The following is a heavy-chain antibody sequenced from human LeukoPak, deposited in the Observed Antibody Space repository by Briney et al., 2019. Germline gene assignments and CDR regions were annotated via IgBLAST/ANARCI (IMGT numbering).Heavy chain of an antibody. V-gene: IGHV4-34*01. D-gene: IGHD5-12*01. J-gene: IGHJ5*02. CDR1: GGSFSGYY. CDR3: AKVVATIRSKWFDP. CDR2: INHSGST. Sequence: KPSETLSLTCAVYGGSFSGYYWSWIRQPPGKGLEWIGEINHSGSTNYNPSLKSRVTISVDTSKNQFSLKLSSVTAADTAVYYCAKVVATIRSKWFDPWGQGTLVTVSS.